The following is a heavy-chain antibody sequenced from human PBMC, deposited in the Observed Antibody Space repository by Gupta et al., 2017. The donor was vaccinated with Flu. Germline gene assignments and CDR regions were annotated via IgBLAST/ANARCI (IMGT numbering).Heavy chain of an antibody. Sequence: QVQLVQSGAEVKKPGASVKVSCKASGYTFSDYYLHWIRQAPGQGLEWMGWIIPKSGVTNSAQRFQGRVTMSSDSSISTVYMELTGLRSDDTALYFCAKTLKWLAVYDAFDSWGQGTMVTVSS. CDR2: IIPKSGVT. V-gene: IGHV1-2*02. D-gene: IGHD6-19*01. J-gene: IGHJ3*01. CDR3: AKTLKWLAVYDAFDS. CDR1: GYTFSDYY.